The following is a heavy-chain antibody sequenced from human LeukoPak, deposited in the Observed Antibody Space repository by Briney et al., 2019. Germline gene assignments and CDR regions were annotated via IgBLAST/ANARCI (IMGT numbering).Heavy chain of an antibody. J-gene: IGHJ6*02. V-gene: IGHV3-11*01. CDR3: ARECGSYYYYYGMDV. D-gene: IGHD1-26*01. Sequence: RGSLRLSCAASGFTFSDYYMSWIRQAPGKGLEWVSYISSSGSTIYYADSVKGRFTISRDNAKNSLYLQMNSLRAEDTAVYYCARECGSYYYYYGMDVWGQGTTVTVSS. CDR1: GFTFSDYY. CDR2: ISSSGSTI.